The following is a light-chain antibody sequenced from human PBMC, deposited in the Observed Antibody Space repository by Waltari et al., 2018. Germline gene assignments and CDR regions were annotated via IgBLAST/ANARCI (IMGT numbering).Light chain of an antibody. CDR3: QKYGTLPAT. CDR1: QSISIY. CDR2: EAS. Sequence: VLTPSPGTLSLSPGERPTLSCRARQSISIYLAWYQQKGGQPPRLLIYEASSRATGIPDRFSGSGAGTDFSLTSSRLGPEDFAVYYCQKYGTLPATFGQGTKVEIK. J-gene: IGKJ1*01. V-gene: IGKV3-20*01.